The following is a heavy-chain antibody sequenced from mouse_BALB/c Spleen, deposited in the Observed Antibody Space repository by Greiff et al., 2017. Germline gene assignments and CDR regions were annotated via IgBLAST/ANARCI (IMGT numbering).Heavy chain of an antibody. V-gene: IGHV3-2*02. D-gene: IGHD2-4*01. CDR3: ARVEFCYKYDVYGGDY. Sequence: EVQLQQSGPGLVKPSQSLSLTCTVTGYSITSDYAWNWIRQFPGNKLEWMGYISYSGSTSYNPSLKSRISITRDTSKNQFFLQLNSVTTEDTATYYGARVEFCYKYDVYGGDYWGQGTTLTVSS. CDR1: GYSITSDYA. J-gene: IGHJ2*01. CDR2: ISYSGST.